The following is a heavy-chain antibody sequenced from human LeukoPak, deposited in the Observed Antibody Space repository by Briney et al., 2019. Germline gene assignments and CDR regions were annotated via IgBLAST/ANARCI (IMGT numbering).Heavy chain of an antibody. CDR3: AKDPRRWELGDY. D-gene: IGHD1-26*01. CDR1: GFTFSSYA. V-gene: IGHV3-23*01. CDR2: ISGSGGST. Sequence: GGSLRLSCAASGFTFSSYAMSWVRQAPGKGLEWVSAISGSGGSTYYADSVKGRFTITRDNSKNTLYLQMNSLRAEDTAVYYCAKDPRRWELGDYWGQGTLVTVSS. J-gene: IGHJ4*02.